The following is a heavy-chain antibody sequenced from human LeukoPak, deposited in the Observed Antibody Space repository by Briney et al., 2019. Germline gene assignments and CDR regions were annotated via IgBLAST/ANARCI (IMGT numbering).Heavy chain of an antibody. CDR2: IHYSGST. J-gene: IGHJ4*02. Sequence: SETLSLICTISTGFSASYYWNWISQPPGTGLELIGYIHYSGSTNYNPSLRSRATVSLDMSKNQVSLKLSSVTAADTAVYYCARRVSGSYPDYFDYWDQGTLVTGSS. D-gene: IGHD1-26*01. V-gene: IGHV4-59*08. CDR1: TGFSASYY. CDR3: ARRVSGSYPDYFDY.